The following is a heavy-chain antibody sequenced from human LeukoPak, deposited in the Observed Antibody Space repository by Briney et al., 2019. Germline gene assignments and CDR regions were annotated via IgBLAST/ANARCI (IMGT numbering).Heavy chain of an antibody. Sequence: GGSLRLSCAASGFTFSSYGMSWVRQAPGKGLEWVSGISGSGVSTYYADSVKGRFTISRDNSKNTLYLQMNSLRAEDTAVYYCAKDGDSSSSPYYFDYWGQGTLVTVSS. D-gene: IGHD6-13*01. CDR3: AKDGDSSSSPYYFDY. V-gene: IGHV3-23*01. CDR2: ISGSGVST. CDR1: GFTFSSYG. J-gene: IGHJ4*02.